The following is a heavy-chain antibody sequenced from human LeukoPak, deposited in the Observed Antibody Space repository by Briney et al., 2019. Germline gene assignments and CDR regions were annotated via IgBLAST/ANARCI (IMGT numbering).Heavy chain of an antibody. D-gene: IGHD2-2*01. CDR2: ISPSSTRI. V-gene: IGHV3-48*04. CDR1: GFTFSSYN. J-gene: IGHJ4*01. Sequence: GGSLRLSCAASGFTFSSYNMNWVRQAPGKGLEWVSYISPSSTRIDYAASVRGRFTISRDNAKSSLYLQVNSLRAEDTAMYYCARDTRGESDYWGHGTLVTVSS. CDR3: ARDTRGESDY.